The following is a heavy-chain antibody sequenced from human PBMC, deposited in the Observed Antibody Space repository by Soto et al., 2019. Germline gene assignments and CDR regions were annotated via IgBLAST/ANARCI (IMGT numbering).Heavy chain of an antibody. V-gene: IGHV3-64*01. CDR1: GFTFSSYA. J-gene: IGHJ4*02. CDR3: ARTCGYAFYY. Sequence: QPGGSLRLSCSASGFTFSSYAMHWVRQAPGKGLEYVSVISSNGGSTYYANSVKGRFTISRDNSKNTLYLQMGSLIAEDMAVYYCARTCGYAFYYWGRGP. CDR2: ISSNGGST. D-gene: IGHD5-12*01.